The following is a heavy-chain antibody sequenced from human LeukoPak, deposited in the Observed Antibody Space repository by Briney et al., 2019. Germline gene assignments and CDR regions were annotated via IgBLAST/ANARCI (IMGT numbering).Heavy chain of an antibody. CDR1: GGSISSGGYS. CDR2: IYHSGST. Sequence: SETLSLTCAVSGGSISSGGYSWSWIRQPPGQGLEWIGYIYHSGSTYYNPSLKSRVTISVDRSKNQFSLKLSSVTAADTAVYYCARGTTLYFQHWGQGTLVTVSS. D-gene: IGHD1-14*01. V-gene: IGHV4-30-2*01. CDR3: ARGTTLYFQH. J-gene: IGHJ1*01.